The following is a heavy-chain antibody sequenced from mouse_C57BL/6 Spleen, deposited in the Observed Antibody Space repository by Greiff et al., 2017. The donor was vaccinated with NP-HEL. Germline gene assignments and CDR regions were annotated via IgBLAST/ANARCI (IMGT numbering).Heavy chain of an antibody. CDR3: ARDGNVPFAY. CDR1: GFTFSDYY. CDR2: INYDGSST. Sequence: EVKLMESEGGLVQPGRSMKLSCTASGFTFSDYYMAWVRQVPEKGLEWVANINYDGSSTYYLDSLKSRFIISRDNATNILYLQMSSLKSEDTATYYCARDGNVPFAYWGQGTLVTVSA. V-gene: IGHV5-16*01. J-gene: IGHJ3*01. D-gene: IGHD2-1*01.